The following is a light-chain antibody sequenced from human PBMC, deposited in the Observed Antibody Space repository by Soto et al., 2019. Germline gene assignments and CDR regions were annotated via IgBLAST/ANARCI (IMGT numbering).Light chain of an antibody. CDR2: DAS. V-gene: IGKV1-5*01. Sequence: DIQMTQSPSTLSASVGDRVTITCRASQSISRSLAWYQQKPGKAPNLLIYDASSLESGVPSRFSGSAFGTEFTLTISSLQPDDFANYYCQQYNSYLLTFGPGTTVDIK. J-gene: IGKJ3*01. CDR1: QSISRS. CDR3: QQYNSYLLT.